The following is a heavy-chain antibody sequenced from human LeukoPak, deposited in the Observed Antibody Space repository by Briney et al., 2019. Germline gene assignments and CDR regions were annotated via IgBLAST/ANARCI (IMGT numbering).Heavy chain of an antibody. CDR1: GYSISSGYY. CDR3: ARDGGLTQQLVPVDY. V-gene: IGHV4-38-2*02. Sequence: PSETLSLTCTVSGYSISSGYYWGWIRQPPGKGLEWIGSIYHSGSTYYNPSLKSRVTISVDTSKNQFSLKLSSVTAADTAVYYCARDGGLTQQLVPVDYWGQGTLATVSS. D-gene: IGHD6-13*01. J-gene: IGHJ4*02. CDR2: IYHSGST.